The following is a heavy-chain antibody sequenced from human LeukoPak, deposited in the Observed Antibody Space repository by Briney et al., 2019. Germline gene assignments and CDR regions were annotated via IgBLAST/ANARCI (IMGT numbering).Heavy chain of an antibody. CDR2: INPDGTVT. V-gene: IGHV3-74*01. CDR1: GFTVNNYW. J-gene: IGHJ2*01. CDR3: VRDSPSGFFDL. Sequence: GRSLRLACAAAGFTVNNYWMDWVRQAPGEGLVWVSPINPDGTVTTYAESVQGRFTISRDNARNTMCLQMNSLRAAETAVYYCVRDSPSGFFDLWGGGALVSVSS. D-gene: IGHD6-19*01.